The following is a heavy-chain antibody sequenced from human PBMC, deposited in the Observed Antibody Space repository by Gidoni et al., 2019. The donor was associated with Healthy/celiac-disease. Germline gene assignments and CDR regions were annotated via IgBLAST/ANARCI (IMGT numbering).Heavy chain of an antibody. CDR3: ARGRELASSTKKDAFDI. CDR2: IIPIFGTA. J-gene: IGHJ3*02. V-gene: IGHV1-69*01. D-gene: IGHD1-26*01. CDR1: GGTFSSYA. Sequence: QVQLVQSGAEVKKPGSSVKVSCKASGGTFSSYAISWVRQAPGQGLEWMGGIIPIFGTANYAQKFQGRVTITADESTSTAYMELSSLRSEDTAVYYCARGRELASSTKKDAFDIWGQGTMVTVSS.